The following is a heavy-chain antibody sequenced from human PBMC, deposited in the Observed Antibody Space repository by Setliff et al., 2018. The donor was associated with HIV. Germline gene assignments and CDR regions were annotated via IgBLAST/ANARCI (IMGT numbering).Heavy chain of an antibody. J-gene: IGHJ4*02. V-gene: IGHV1-46*01. CDR2: INPSGGST. Sequence: ASVKVSCKASGYTFTSYYMHWVREAPGQGLEWMGIINPSGGSTSYAQRFQGRVTMTRDTSTSTVYMELSSLRSEDTAVYYCARDPGYSTSWYYFDYWGQGTLVTVSS. CDR3: ARDPGYSTSWYYFDY. D-gene: IGHD6-13*01. CDR1: GYTFTSYY.